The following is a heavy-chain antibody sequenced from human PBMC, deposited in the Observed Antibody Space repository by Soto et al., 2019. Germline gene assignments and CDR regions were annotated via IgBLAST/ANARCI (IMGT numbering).Heavy chain of an antibody. D-gene: IGHD6-13*01. CDR1: GFTFTSYA. J-gene: IGHJ5*02. Sequence: PGGSLRLSGSASGFTFTSYAMSWVRQAQGKGLEWVSGVNTPGGNTYYADSVKGRFTISRDNSKNVVYLQMNSLRAEDTAVYYCARGAAAAGTDWFDAWGQGTPVTVS. V-gene: IGHV3-23*01. CDR2: VNTPGGNT. CDR3: ARGAAAAGTDWFDA.